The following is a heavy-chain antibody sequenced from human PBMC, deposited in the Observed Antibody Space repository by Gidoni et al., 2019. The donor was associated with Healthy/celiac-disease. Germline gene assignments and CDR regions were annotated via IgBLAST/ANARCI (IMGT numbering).Heavy chain of an antibody. Sequence: EVQLVESGGGLVKPGGSLRLSCAASGFTFSSYSMNWVRQAPGKGLEWVSSISSSSSYIYYADSVKGRFTISRDNAKNSLYLQMNSLRAEDTAVYYCARAPSGSLEGGFDYWGQGTLVTVSS. V-gene: IGHV3-21*01. CDR2: ISSSSSYI. CDR3: ARAPSGSLEGGFDY. D-gene: IGHD1-26*01. J-gene: IGHJ4*02. CDR1: GFTFSSYS.